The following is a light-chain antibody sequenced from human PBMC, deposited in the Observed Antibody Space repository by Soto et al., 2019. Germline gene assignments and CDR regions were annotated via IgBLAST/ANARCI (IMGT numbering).Light chain of an antibody. V-gene: IGKV1-5*01. J-gene: IGKJ2*01. CDR2: DAS. Sequence: DIPMTQSPSTLSAFVGDRVTVTCRASQTINSWLAWFQQKPGKAPKLLIYDASTLESGVPSRFSGSGSGTEFTLTISSLQPDDFATYYCQQYNSYPYTFGQGTKLEIK. CDR1: QTINSW. CDR3: QQYNSYPYT.